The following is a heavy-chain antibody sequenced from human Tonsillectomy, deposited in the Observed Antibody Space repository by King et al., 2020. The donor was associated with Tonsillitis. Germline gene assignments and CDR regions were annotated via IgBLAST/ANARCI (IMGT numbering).Heavy chain of an antibody. Sequence: QVQLVESGGGVVQPGRSLRLSCAASGFTFSSYGMHWVRQAPGKGLEWVAVISYDGSNKYYADSVKGRFTISRDNSKNTLYLQMNSLRAEDTAVYYCAKDIKRVRRFGVLPSARATYDAFDIWGQGKRVTVSS. CDR2: ISYDGSNK. J-gene: IGHJ3*02. D-gene: IGHD3-10*01. CDR3: AKDIKRVRRFGVLPSARATYDAFDI. V-gene: IGHV3-30*18. CDR1: GFTFSSYG.